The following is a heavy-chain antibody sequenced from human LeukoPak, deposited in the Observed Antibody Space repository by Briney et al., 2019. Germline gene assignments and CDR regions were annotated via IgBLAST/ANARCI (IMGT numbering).Heavy chain of an antibody. Sequence: GASVKVSCKASGGTFSSYAISWVRQAPGQGLEWMGGIIPIFGTANYAQKFQGRVTITADESTSTAYMELSSLRSEDTAVYYCAGGYCIGGSCYPGAGCKLYYYYGMDVWGQGTTVTVSS. CDR3: AGGYCIGGSCYPGAGCKLYYYYGMDV. V-gene: IGHV1-69*01. J-gene: IGHJ6*02. CDR2: IIPIFGTA. D-gene: IGHD2-15*01. CDR1: GGTFSSYA.